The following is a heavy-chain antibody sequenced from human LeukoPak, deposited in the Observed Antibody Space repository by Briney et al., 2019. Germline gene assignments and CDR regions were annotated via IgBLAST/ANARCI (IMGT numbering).Heavy chain of an antibody. CDR2: ISAYNGNT. CDR3: ARDSGSSPYYYYYYGMDV. CDR1: GYTFTSYG. D-gene: IGHD1-26*01. V-gene: IGHV1-18*01. Sequence: ASVKVSCKASGYTFTSYGISWVRQAPGQGLEWMGWISAYNGNTNYAQKLLGRVTMTTDTSTSTAYMELRSLRSDDTAVYYCARDSGSSPYYYYYYGMDVWGQGTTVTVSS. J-gene: IGHJ6*02.